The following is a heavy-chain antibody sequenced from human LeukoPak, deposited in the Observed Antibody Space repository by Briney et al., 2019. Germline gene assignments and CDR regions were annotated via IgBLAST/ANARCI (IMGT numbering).Heavy chain of an antibody. CDR1: GFTFSSYW. CDR3: ANFDY. J-gene: IGHJ4*02. CDR2: INSDGSST. Sequence: EAGGTLRLSCAASGFTFSSYWMHWVRQAPGKGLEWGSRINSDGSSTSYADSVKGRFTISRDNAKNTLYLQMNSLRAEDTAVYYCANFDYWGQGTLVSVSS. V-gene: IGHV3-74*01.